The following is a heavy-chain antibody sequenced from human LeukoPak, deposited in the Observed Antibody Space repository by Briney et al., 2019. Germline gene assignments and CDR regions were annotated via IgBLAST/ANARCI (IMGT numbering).Heavy chain of an antibody. Sequence: GGSLRLSCAASGFSFSDYSMNWVRQAPGKGLDGVSFISSYSTYIYYADSLKGRFTISRDNAKNSLYLQMNSLRDEDTAVYYCARDSFAGYDSSGYSSYDYWGQGTLVTVSS. CDR2: ISSYSTYI. D-gene: IGHD3-22*01. J-gene: IGHJ4*02. V-gene: IGHV3-21*01. CDR1: GFSFSDYS. CDR3: ARDSFAGYDSSGYSSYDY.